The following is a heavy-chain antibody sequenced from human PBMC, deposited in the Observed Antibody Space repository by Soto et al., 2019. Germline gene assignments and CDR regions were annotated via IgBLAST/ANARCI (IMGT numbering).Heavy chain of an antibody. D-gene: IGHD2-2*01. Sequence: ASVKVSCKASGYTFTSYAMHWVRQAPGQRLEWMGWINAGNGNTKYSQKFQGRVTITRDTSASTAYMELSSPRSEDTAVYYCASSYCISTSCPPYYGMDVWGQGTTVTVSS. CDR2: INAGNGNT. J-gene: IGHJ6*02. CDR3: ASSYCISTSCPPYYGMDV. V-gene: IGHV1-3*01. CDR1: GYTFTSYA.